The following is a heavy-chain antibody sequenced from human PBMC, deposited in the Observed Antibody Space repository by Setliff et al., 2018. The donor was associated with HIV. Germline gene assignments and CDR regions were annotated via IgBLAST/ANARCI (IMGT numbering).Heavy chain of an antibody. D-gene: IGHD2-2*01. CDR3: ARRPGTIRTGGWFDP. V-gene: IGHV3-23*01. Sequence: GGSLRLSCASSGFTFSSYAMTWVRQAPGKGLECVAVISGSGGSTYYADSVKGRFTISRDNSKNTLYLQMNSLRAEDTAIYYCARRPGTIRTGGWFDPWGQGTLVTVSS. CDR1: GFTFSSYA. CDR2: ISGSGGST. J-gene: IGHJ5*02.